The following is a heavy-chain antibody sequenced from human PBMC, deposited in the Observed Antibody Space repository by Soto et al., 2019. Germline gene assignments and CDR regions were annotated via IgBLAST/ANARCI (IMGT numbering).Heavy chain of an antibody. CDR1: GGSFSCYY. Sequence: SETLSLTCAVYGGSFSCYYWSWIRQAPGKGLEWIGEINHSGSTNYNPSLKSRVTISVDTSKNQFSLKLSSVTAADTAVYYCARGSGAAAGSEGGDYYGMDVWGQRTTVTVS. D-gene: IGHD6-13*01. V-gene: IGHV4-34*01. CDR2: INHSGST. J-gene: IGHJ6*02. CDR3: ARGSGAAAGSEGGDYYGMDV.